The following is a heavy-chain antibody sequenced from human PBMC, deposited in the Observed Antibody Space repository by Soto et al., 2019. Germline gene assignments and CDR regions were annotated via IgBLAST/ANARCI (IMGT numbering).Heavy chain of an antibody. D-gene: IGHD3-16*01. CDR3: TRVGGSVSGMDV. V-gene: IGHV3-74*01. CDR2: IDNAGSSV. J-gene: IGHJ6*02. CDR1: GFTFSSYW. Sequence: EVQLVESGGGLVQPGGSLRLSCAASGFTFSSYWMHWVRQAPGKGLVWVSGIDNAGSSVRYEDSVKGRFTISRDNAKNTLYLQMNSLRAEDTAVYYCTRVGGSVSGMDVWGQGTTVTVSS.